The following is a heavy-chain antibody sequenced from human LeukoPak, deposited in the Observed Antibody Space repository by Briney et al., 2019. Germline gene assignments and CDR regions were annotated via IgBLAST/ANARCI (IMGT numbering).Heavy chain of an antibody. CDR3: AKGGSGVGAADYYFDY. D-gene: IGHD1-26*01. V-gene: IGHV3-23*01. Sequence: GGSLRLSCAASGFTFSSYAMSWVRQAPGKGLEWVSAISGSAGSTFYADSVRGRFTISRDNSKNTLYMQMKSLRAEDTAVYYCAKGGSGVGAADYYFDYLGQGALVTVSS. CDR2: ISGSAGST. J-gene: IGHJ4*02. CDR1: GFTFSSYA.